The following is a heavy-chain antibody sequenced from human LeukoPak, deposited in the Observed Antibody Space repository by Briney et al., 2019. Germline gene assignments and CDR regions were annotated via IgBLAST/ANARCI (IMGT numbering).Heavy chain of an antibody. CDR3: ARDPKDDTSGYYYFDY. V-gene: IGHV1-2*02. CDR2: INPNSGGT. CDR1: GYTFTGYY. J-gene: IGHJ4*02. D-gene: IGHD3-22*01. Sequence: ASVKVSCKASGYTFTGYYMHWVRQAPGQGLEWMGWINPNSGGTNYAQKFQGRVTMTRDMSTSIVYMELSSLRSEDTAVYYCARDPKDDTSGYYYFDYWGQGTLVTVSS.